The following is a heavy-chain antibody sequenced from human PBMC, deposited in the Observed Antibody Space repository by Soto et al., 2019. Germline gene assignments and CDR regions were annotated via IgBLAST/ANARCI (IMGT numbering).Heavy chain of an antibody. J-gene: IGHJ4*02. CDR1: GYTLTELS. CDR3: ATGPGFAYYFDY. Sequence: ASVKVSCKVSGYTLTELSMHWVRQAPGKGLEWMGGFDPEDGETIYAQKFQGRVTMTEDTSTDTAYMELSSLRSEDTAVYYCATGPGFAYYFDYWGQGTLVTVSS. V-gene: IGHV1-24*01. D-gene: IGHD3-16*01. CDR2: FDPEDGET.